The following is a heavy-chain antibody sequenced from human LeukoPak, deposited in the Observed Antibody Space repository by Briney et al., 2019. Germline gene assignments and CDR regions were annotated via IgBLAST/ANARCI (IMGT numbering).Heavy chain of an antibody. V-gene: IGHV1-46*01. CDR3: ARGLAAADNYYHYGMDV. D-gene: IGHD6-13*01. CDR1: GYTFTGYY. CDR2: LNPSGGST. J-gene: IGHJ6*02. Sequence: ASVKVSCKASGYTFTGYYIHWVRRAPGQGLEWMGILNPSGGSTSYTQKFQGRVTMTRNTSISTAYMELSSLRSEDTAVYYCARGLAAADNYYHYGMDVWGQGTTVTVSS.